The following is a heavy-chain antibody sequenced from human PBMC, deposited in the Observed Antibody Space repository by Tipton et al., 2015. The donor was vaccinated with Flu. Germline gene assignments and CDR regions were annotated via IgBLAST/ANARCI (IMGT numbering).Heavy chain of an antibody. CDR3: AREVRVADSMTCY. V-gene: IGHV3-53*04. CDR1: GVTFRTNY. Sequence: SLRLSCVVSGVTFRTNYLSWVRQAPGKGLEWVSVVNGDGTTFYGDSVRGRFTVTRHNSLNTMYLQMNSLRTEDTAVYYCAREVRVADSMTCYWGQGTLVTVSS. CDR2: VNGDGTT. J-gene: IGHJ4*02. D-gene: IGHD2/OR15-2a*01.